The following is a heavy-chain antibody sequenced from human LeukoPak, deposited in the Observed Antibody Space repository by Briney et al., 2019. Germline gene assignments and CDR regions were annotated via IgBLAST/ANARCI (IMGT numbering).Heavy chain of an antibody. D-gene: IGHD1-26*01. V-gene: IGHV3-23*01. Sequence: GGSLRLSCAASGFTVSSNYMSWVRQAPGKGLEWVSAISGSGSSTYYADSVKGRFTISRDNSKNTLYLQMNSLRAEDTAVYYCAKDRNFRGSYVFDYWGQGTLVTVSP. CDR1: GFTVSSNY. CDR2: ISGSGSST. CDR3: AKDRNFRGSYVFDY. J-gene: IGHJ4*02.